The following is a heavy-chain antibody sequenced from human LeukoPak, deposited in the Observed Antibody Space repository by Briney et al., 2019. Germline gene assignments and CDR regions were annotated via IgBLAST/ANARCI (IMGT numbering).Heavy chain of an antibody. CDR1: GLSVRGSY. CDR2: IYSGDRT. CDR3: TRDLTGTTWSENDY. V-gene: IGHV3-53*01. Sequence: GGSLRLSCEVSGLSVRGSYMSWVRQAPGKGLEWVSVIYSGDRTYYADSVKGRFTISRDTSKNTLYLQMNNLRTDDTAMYYCTRDLTGTTWSENDYWGQGTLVTISS. D-gene: IGHD6-13*01. J-gene: IGHJ4*02.